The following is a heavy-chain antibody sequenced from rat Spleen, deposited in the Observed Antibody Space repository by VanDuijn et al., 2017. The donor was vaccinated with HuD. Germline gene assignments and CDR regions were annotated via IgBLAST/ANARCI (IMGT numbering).Heavy chain of an antibody. CDR3: ARETTEAPFDY. V-gene: IGHV2-1*01. D-gene: IGHD1-11*01. Sequence: QVQLKESGPGLVQPSQTLSLTCTVSGFSLTSNSVHWVRQPPGKGLEWMGGIWGDGSTDYNSALKSRLSISRDTSKNQVFLKMNSLQSEDTTTYYCARETTEAPFDYWGQGVMVTVSS. CDR2: IWGDGST. CDR1: GFSLTSNS. J-gene: IGHJ2*01.